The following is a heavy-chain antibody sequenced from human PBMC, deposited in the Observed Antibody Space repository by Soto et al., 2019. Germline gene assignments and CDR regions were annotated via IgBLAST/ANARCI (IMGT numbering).Heavy chain of an antibody. V-gene: IGHV3-30*18. Sequence: QVQLVESGGGVVQPGRSLRLSCAASGFTFSSYGMHWVRQAPGKGLEWVAVISYDGRNKYYADSVKGRFTISRDNSKNTLYLQMNSLRAEDTAVYYCAKDGPPERYSYGNYYYYGMDVWGQGTTVTVSS. J-gene: IGHJ6*02. CDR2: ISYDGRNK. CDR3: AKDGPPERYSYGNYYYYGMDV. D-gene: IGHD5-18*01. CDR1: GFTFSSYG.